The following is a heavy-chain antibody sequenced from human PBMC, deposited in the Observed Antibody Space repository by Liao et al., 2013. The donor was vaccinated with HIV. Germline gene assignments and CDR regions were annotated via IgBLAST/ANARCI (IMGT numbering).Heavy chain of an antibody. CDR3: ARYAYETSGYYTSYYYYMDV. V-gene: IGHV4-34*01. CDR1: GGSFSGYF. Sequence: QVQLQQWGAGLLKPSETLSLTCAVSGGSFSGYFWSWLRQPPGKGLEWIGEVDHRGGTNYNPSLKSRVTVSVDTSNNQFSLELTSVTAADTAVYYCARYAYETSGYYTSYYYYMDVWGKGTTVTVSS. CDR2: VDHRGGT. D-gene: IGHD3-22*01. J-gene: IGHJ6*03.